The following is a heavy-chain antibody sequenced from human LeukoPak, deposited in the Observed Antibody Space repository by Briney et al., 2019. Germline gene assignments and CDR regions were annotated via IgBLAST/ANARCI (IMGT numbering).Heavy chain of an antibody. J-gene: IGHJ4*02. V-gene: IGHV3-74*01. CDR3: ATARNFRFEY. CDR1: GFTFSSYM. CDR2: MNGEGTTI. Sequence: GGSLRLSCAASGFTFSSYMMNWVRQAPGKGLMWVSRMNGEGTTIDYADSVKGRFTVSRDYAKNTLFLQMNNLRTEDTALYFCATARNFRFEYWGQGSLVIVSA. D-gene: IGHD1-7*01.